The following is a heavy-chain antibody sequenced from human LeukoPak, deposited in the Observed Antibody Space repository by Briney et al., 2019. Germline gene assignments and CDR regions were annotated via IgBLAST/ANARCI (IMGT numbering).Heavy chain of an antibody. CDR3: ARSQWLETYYFDY. CDR2: ISYDGSNK. V-gene: IGHV3-30-3*01. J-gene: IGHJ4*02. CDR1: GFTFSSYA. Sequence: GGSLRLSCAASGFTFSSYAMHWVRQAPGKGLEWVAVISYDGSNKYYADSVKGRFTISRDNSKNTLYLQMNSLRAEDTAVYYCARSQWLETYYFDYWGQGTLVTVSS. D-gene: IGHD6-19*01.